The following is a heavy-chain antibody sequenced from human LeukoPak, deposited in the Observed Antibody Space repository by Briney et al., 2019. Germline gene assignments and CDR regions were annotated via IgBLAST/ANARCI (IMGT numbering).Heavy chain of an antibody. D-gene: IGHD5-12*01. CDR3: ARDHHIGAPIGGGGEFDY. CDR2: IIPIFGTA. V-gene: IGHV1-69*05. Sequence: ASVKVSCKASGGTFSSYAISWVRQAPGQGLEWMGRIIPIFGTANYAQKFQGRVTITTDESTSTAYMELSSLRSEDTAVYYCARDHHIGAPIGGGGEFDYWGQGTLVTVSS. J-gene: IGHJ4*02. CDR1: GGTFSSYA.